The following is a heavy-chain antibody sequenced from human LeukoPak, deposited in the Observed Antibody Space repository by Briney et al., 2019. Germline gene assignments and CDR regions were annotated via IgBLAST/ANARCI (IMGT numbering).Heavy chain of an antibody. CDR2: INTNTGNP. CDR3: ARTPGYSRSGRIGFDP. CDR1: GGTFSSYA. J-gene: IGHJ5*02. V-gene: IGHV7-4-1*02. D-gene: IGHD6-13*01. Sequence: ASVKVSCKASGGTFSSYAISWVRQAPGQGLEWMGWINTNTGNPTYAQGFTGRFVFSLDTSVSTAYLQISSLKAEDTAVYYCARTPGYSRSGRIGFDPWGQGTLVTVSS.